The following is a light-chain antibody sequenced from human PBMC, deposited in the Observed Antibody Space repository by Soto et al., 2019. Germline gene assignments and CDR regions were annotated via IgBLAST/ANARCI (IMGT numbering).Light chain of an antibody. CDR2: DAS. J-gene: IGKJ1*01. CDR1: QSISSSY. V-gene: IGKV3-20*01. Sequence: EIVLTQSPATLSLSPGERATLSCRASQSISSSYLAWYQQKPGQAPRLLIYDASSRATGIPDRFSGSASGTDFTLTISRLEPEDLGVYYCQQHGYSPPWTFGQGTRVEI. CDR3: QQHGYSPPWT.